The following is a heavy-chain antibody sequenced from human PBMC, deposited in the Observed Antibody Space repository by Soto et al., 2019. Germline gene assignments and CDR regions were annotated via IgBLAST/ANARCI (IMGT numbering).Heavy chain of an antibody. V-gene: IGHV1-69*04. D-gene: IGHD6-19*01. J-gene: IGHJ4*02. Sequence: SVKVSCKASGGTFSSYTISWVRQAPGQGLEWMGRIIPILGIANYNPSLKSRVTISVDTSKNQFSLKLSSVTAADTAVYYCARESDETYSSGWSNFDYWGQGTLVTVSS. CDR3: ARESDETYSSGWSNFDY. CDR2: IIPILGIA. CDR1: GGTFSSYT.